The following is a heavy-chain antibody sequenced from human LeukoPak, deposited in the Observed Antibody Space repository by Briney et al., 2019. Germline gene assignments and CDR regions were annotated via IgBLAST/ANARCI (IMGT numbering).Heavy chain of an antibody. D-gene: IGHD5-12*01. J-gene: IGHJ4*02. CDR2: ISYDGSNR. V-gene: IGHV3-30*02. Sequence: PGGSLRLSCAASGFTFSSSGMHWVRQAPGKGPEWVAFISYDGSNRYYADSGKGRFTISRDNSKNTLYLEMNSLRAEDTAVYYCAKETRGSYSDYWGQGTLVTVSS. CDR1: GFTFSSSG. CDR3: AKETRGSYSDY.